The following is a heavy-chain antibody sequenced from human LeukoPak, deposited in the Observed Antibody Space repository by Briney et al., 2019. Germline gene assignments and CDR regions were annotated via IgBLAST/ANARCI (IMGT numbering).Heavy chain of an antibody. D-gene: IGHD6-19*01. CDR3: ATEAVAGTGRDLDH. J-gene: IGHJ4*02. V-gene: IGHV3-7*04. CDR1: GFIFSSYW. CDR2: IKQDGSEK. Sequence: GGSLRLSCAASGFIFSSYWMSWVRQAPGKGLEWVANIKQDGSEKYYVDSVKGRFTISRDNAKNSLYLQMNSLRAEDTAVYYCATEAVAGTGRDLDHWGQGTLVTVSS.